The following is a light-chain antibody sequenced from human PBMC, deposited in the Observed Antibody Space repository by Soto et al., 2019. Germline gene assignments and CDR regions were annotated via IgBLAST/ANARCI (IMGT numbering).Light chain of an antibody. J-gene: IGLJ1*01. CDR1: ISDFGAYNY. Sequence: QSVLTQPASVSGSPGPPITISCTGTISDFGAYNYVSGYQQHHPGEAPKLIIYDVSHRPSGVSNRFSGSKSGNTASLTISGLQTEDEADYYCSSYTSATTYVFGTGTKVTVL. V-gene: IGLV2-14*03. CDR3: SSYTSATTYV. CDR2: DVS.